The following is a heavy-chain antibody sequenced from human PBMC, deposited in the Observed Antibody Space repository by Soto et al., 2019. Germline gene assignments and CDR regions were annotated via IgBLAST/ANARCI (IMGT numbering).Heavy chain of an antibody. J-gene: IGHJ4*02. CDR3: ERAVALVTLFDY. CDR2: IYYSGST. D-gene: IGHD6-19*01. V-gene: IGHV4-59*01. Sequence: PEALCLTCTVSGGFISSYYWSWIRQPPGKGLEWIGYIYYSGSTNYNPSLKSRVTISVDTSKNQFSLKLSSVTAADTAVYYCERAVALVTLFDYWGQGTLVTVSS. CDR1: GGFISSYY.